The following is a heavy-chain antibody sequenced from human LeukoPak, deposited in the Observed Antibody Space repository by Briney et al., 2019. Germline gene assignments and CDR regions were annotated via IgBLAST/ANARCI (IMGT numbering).Heavy chain of an antibody. J-gene: IGHJ5*02. D-gene: IGHD6-13*01. CDR1: GDSVSSNSVA. V-gene: IGHV6-1*01. CDR2: TYYRSKWYN. Sequence: SQTLSLTCAISGDSVSSNSVAWNWIRQSPSRGLEWLGRTYYRSKWYNDYAVTVKSRITINPDTSKNQFSLQLNSVTPEDTAVYYRARDIAARRSGWFDPWGQGTLVTVSS. CDR3: ARDIAARRSGWFDP.